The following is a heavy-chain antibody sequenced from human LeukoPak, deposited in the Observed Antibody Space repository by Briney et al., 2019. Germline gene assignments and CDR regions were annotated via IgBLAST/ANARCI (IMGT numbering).Heavy chain of an antibody. CDR2: VYYSGST. Sequence: SETLSPTCIVSGGSVTTYYWTWIRQPPGKGLEWIGYVYYSGSTNYNPSLKSRVTISVDIPKNRVSLRLSSVTATDTAVYYCARTPDYCTSTACYADYYYGMDVWGPGATVTVSS. V-gene: IGHV4-59*08. CDR1: GGSVTTYY. J-gene: IGHJ6*02. D-gene: IGHD2-2*01. CDR3: ARTPDYCTSTACYADYYYGMDV.